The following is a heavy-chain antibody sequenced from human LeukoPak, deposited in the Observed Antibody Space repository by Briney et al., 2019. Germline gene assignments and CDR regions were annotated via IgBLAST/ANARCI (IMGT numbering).Heavy chain of an antibody. D-gene: IGHD3-3*01. V-gene: IGHV1-69*06. CDR1: GYTFTGYY. Sequence: ASVKVSCKASGYTFTGYYMHWVRQAPGQGLEWMGGIIPIFGTANYAQKFQGRVTITADKSTSTAYMELSSLRSEDTAVYYCASSIFGDQGPDYWGQGTLVTVSS. CDR2: IIPIFGTA. J-gene: IGHJ4*02. CDR3: ASSIFGDQGPDY.